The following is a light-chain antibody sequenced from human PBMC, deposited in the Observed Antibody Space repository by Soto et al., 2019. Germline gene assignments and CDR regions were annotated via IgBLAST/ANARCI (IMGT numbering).Light chain of an antibody. V-gene: IGKV1-5*01. CDR3: QQYSTYPLT. Sequence: DIKKTQTPSTLSASIGDRVPLTCRASQSITTFLAWYQQKPGKAPQILIYDASKLEPGVPSRLSGGGSGTEFTLTISSLQPDDFATYYCQQYSTYPLTFGGGTNVDI. J-gene: IGKJ4*01. CDR1: QSITTF. CDR2: DAS.